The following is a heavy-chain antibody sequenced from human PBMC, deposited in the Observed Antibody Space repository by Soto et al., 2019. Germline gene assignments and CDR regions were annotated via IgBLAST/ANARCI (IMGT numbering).Heavy chain of an antibody. CDR3: ARVKVRGAKNGAFDY. V-gene: IGHV1-3*01. CDR1: GYTFTSYA. CDR2: TNAGNGNT. Sequence: SVKVSCKASGYTFTSYAMHWVRQAPGQRLEWMGWTNAGNGNTKYSQKFQGRVTITRDTSASTAYMELSSLRSEDTAVYYCARVKVRGAKNGAFDYWGQGTLVTVSS. D-gene: IGHD3-10*01. J-gene: IGHJ4*02.